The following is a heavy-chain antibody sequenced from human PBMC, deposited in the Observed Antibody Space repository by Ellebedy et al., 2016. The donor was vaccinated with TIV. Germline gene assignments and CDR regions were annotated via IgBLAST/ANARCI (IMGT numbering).Heavy chain of an antibody. CDR2: MSTYNGAT. D-gene: IGHD2-2*01. CDR3: VREEHHGNYAPPPHD. Sequence: ASVTVSCKASGYTFTSYGIIWVRQAPGQGLEWMGWMSTYNGATNYARNLQDIVTMTTDTSTNTAYMELRSLRSDDTAVLDCVREEHHGNYAPPPHDWGQGTLVTVSS. J-gene: IGHJ4*02. V-gene: IGHV1-18*04. CDR1: GYTFTSYG.